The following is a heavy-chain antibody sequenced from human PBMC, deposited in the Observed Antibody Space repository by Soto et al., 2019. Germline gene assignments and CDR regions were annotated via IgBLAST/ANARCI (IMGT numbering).Heavy chain of an antibody. CDR1: GGTFSSYT. J-gene: IGHJ6*02. CDR3: ARAGNYGGNYYYYYGMDV. CDR2: IIPILGIA. Sequence: QVQLVQSGAEVKKPGSSVKVSCKASGGTFSSYTISWVRQAPGQGLEWMGRIIPILGIANYAQKFQGRVTITADKSTSTAYMELSSLRSEDTAVYYCARAGNYGGNYYYYYGMDVWGQGTTVTVSS. V-gene: IGHV1-69*02. D-gene: IGHD4-17*01.